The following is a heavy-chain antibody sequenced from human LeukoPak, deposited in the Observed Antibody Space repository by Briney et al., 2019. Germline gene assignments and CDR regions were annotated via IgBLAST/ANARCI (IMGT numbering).Heavy chain of an antibody. V-gene: IGHV4-4*07. Sequence: SETLSLTCTVSGGSISGYCWNWIRQPPGKGLEWIGRIYTSGNTNYNPSLKSRVTMSVDTSKNQFFLKLFSVTAADTAVYYCARDLGGYNYGYSFDFWGQGTLVTVSS. CDR1: GGSISGYC. D-gene: IGHD5-18*01. J-gene: IGHJ4*02. CDR3: ARDLGGYNYGYSFDF. CDR2: IYTSGNT.